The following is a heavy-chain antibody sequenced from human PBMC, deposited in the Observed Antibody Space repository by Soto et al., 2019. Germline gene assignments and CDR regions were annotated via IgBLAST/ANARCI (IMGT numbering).Heavy chain of an antibody. CDR3: GKGESRGYSYGADY. CDR1: GFTFDDHS. D-gene: IGHD5-18*01. CDR2: ISYNSGTI. Sequence: GGSLRLSCAASGFTFDDHSMHWVRRAPGKGLEWVSGISYNSGTIGYADSVKGRFTISRDNAKNSLYLQMNSLRAEDTALYYCGKGESRGYSYGADYWGQGTLVTVSS. V-gene: IGHV3-9*01. J-gene: IGHJ4*02.